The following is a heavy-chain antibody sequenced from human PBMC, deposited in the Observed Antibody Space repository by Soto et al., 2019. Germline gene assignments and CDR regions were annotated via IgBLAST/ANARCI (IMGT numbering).Heavy chain of an antibody. D-gene: IGHD1-26*01. V-gene: IGHV3-23*01. CDR3: AKDEVGATARPEYFQH. J-gene: IGHJ1*01. CDR2: ISGSGGST. Sequence: GSLRLSCAASGFTFSSYAMSWVRQAPGRGLEWVSGISGSGGSTYYADSVKGRFTISRDNSKNTLYLQMTSLRAEDTAVYYCAKDEVGATARPEYFQHWGQGTLVTVSS. CDR1: GFTFSSYA.